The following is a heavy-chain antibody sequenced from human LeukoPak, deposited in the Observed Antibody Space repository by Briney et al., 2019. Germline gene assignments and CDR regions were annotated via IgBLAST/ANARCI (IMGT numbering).Heavy chain of an antibody. CDR3: ARLLYDSSGYPKYYFDY. CDR2: INPNSGGT. J-gene: IGHJ4*02. D-gene: IGHD3-22*01. CDR1: GYTFTAYY. Sequence: GASVKVSCKASGYTFTAYYMHWVRQAPGQGLEWMGWINPNSGGTNYAQKFQGRVTMTRDTSISTAYMELSRLRSDDTAVYYCARLLYDSSGYPKYYFDYWGQGTLVTVSS. V-gene: IGHV1-2*02.